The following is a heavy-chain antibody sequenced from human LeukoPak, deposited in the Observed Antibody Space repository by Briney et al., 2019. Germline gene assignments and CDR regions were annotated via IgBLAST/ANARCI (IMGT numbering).Heavy chain of an antibody. D-gene: IGHD2-8*01. CDR3: ARDDALDY. CDR2: INTGGST. Sequence: GGSLRLSCAASGFTVSTNFITWVRQAPGKGLEWVSVINTGGSTYYADSVKGRFTISRDNSKNTVYLQMKSVRAEDTAVYYCARDDALDYWGQGMLVTVSS. J-gene: IGHJ4*02. V-gene: IGHV3-53*01. CDR1: GFTVSTNF.